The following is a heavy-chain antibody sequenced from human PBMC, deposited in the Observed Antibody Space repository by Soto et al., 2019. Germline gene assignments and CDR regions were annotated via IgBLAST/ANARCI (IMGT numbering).Heavy chain of an antibody. Sequence: GSLGPSCEGSGFTFSDYYISWIRQAPGKGLXWIXXXXXSXXXSRYADSVKGRFSISRDNTKNLLYLQMNSLRAEDTAVYYCARSGDNYNRLDYWGQGTAVT. CDR2: XXXSXXX. V-gene: IGHV3-11*06. CDR3: ARSGDNYNRLDY. CDR1: GFTFSDYY. D-gene: IGHD1-1*01. J-gene: IGHJ4*02.